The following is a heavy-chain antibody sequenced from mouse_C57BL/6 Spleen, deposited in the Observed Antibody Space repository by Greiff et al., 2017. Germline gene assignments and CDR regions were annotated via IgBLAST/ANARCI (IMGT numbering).Heavy chain of an antibody. CDR2: ISDGGSYT. J-gene: IGHJ3*01. D-gene: IGHD4-1*01. V-gene: IGHV5-4*01. Sequence: EVKLVESGGGLVKPGGSLKLSCAASGFTFSSYAMSWVRQTPEQRLEWVATISDGGSYTYYPDNVKGRFTISIDNSKNNLYLQMSNLTSEDTAMYYCARDPLTGGAWFAYWGQGTLVTVSA. CDR1: GFTFSSYA. CDR3: ARDPLTGGAWFAY.